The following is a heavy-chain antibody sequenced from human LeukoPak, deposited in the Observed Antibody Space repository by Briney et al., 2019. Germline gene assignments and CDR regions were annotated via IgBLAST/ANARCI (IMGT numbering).Heavy chain of an antibody. CDR1: GGSISSYY. CDR3: ARVPGVISGYYYYYYMDV. J-gene: IGHJ6*03. CDR2: IYYSGST. Sequence: SETLSLTCTVSGGSISSYYWSWIRQPPGKGLEWIGYIYYSGSTNYNPSLKSRVTISVDTSKNQFSLKLSSVTAADTAMYYCARVPGVISGYYYYYYMDVWGEGTTVTVSS. D-gene: IGHD3-10*01. V-gene: IGHV4-59*01.